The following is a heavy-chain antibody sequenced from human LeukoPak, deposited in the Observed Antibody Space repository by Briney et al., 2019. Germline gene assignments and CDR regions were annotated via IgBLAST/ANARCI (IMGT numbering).Heavy chain of an antibody. J-gene: IGHJ6*02. Sequence: GASVKVSCKASGYAFTSYGISWVRQAPGQGLEWMGWISAYNGNTNYAQKLQGRVTMTTDTSTSTAYMELRSLRSDDTAVYYCAGPPPELEFYTVRDYYYYYGMDVWGQGTTVTVSS. CDR3: AGPPPELEFYTVRDYYYYYGMDV. CDR2: ISAYNGNT. V-gene: IGHV1-18*01. CDR1: GYAFTSYG. D-gene: IGHD1-26*01.